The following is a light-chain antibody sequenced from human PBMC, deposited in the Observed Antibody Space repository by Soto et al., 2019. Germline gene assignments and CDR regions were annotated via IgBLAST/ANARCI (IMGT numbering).Light chain of an antibody. CDR1: SSDVGGYNY. Sequence: QSALTQPASVSGSPGQSITISCTETSSDVGGYNYVSWYQQHPGEAPKLMIYEVSNRPSGVSNRFSGSKSGNTASLTISGLQAEDEADYYCSSYTSSSPYVFGTGTKLTVL. V-gene: IGLV2-14*01. J-gene: IGLJ1*01. CDR2: EVS. CDR3: SSYTSSSPYV.